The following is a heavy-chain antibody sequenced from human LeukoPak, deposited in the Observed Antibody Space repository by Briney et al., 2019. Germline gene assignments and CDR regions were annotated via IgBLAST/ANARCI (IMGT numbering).Heavy chain of an antibody. V-gene: IGHV4-39*07. CDR3: ARILFSSIATSYYMDV. J-gene: IGHJ6*03. Sequence: SETLSLTCTVSGGSISSSSYYWGWIRQPPGKGLEWIGSIYYSGSTYYNPSLKSRVTISVDTSKNQFSLKLSSVTAADTAVYYCARILFSSIATSYYMDVWGKGTTVTVSS. D-gene: IGHD6-6*01. CDR1: GGSISSSSYY. CDR2: IYYSGST.